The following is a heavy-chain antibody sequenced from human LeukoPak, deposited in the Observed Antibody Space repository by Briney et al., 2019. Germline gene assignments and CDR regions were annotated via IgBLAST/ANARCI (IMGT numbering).Heavy chain of an antibody. Sequence: GGSLRLSCAASGFTFSIYGMHWVRQAPGKGLEWVALIWYDGNNKYYADSVKGRFTISRDNSKNTLYLQMNNLRAEDTAVYFCARDLRVHYYDSSGNYFDYWGQGTLVTVSS. CDR3: ARDLRVHYYDSSGNYFDY. CDR1: GFTFSIYG. CDR2: IWYDGNNK. D-gene: IGHD3-22*01. J-gene: IGHJ4*02. V-gene: IGHV3-33*01.